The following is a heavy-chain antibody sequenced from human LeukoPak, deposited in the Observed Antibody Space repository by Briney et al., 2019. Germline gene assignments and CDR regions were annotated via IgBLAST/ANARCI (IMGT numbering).Heavy chain of an antibody. J-gene: IGHJ4*02. V-gene: IGHV3-23*01. D-gene: IGHD2-15*01. CDR1: GFTFSNNG. CDR2: ISGSGGST. CDR3: AKGSTPLCSGGSCYFDY. Sequence: GGSLRLSCAVSGFTFSNNGMSWVRQAPGKGLEWVSAISGSGGSTYYADSVKGRFTISRDNSKNTLYLQMNSLRAEDTAVYYCAKGSTPLCSGGSCYFDYWGQGTLVTVSS.